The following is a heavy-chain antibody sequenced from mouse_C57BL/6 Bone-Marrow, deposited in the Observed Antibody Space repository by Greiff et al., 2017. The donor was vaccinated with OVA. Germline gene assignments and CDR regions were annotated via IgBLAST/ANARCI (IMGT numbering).Heavy chain of an antibody. V-gene: IGHV3-6*01. CDR1: GYSITSGYY. J-gene: IGHJ3*01. CDR3: ARDHDYYGSSSFAY. CDR2: ISYDGSN. D-gene: IGHD1-1*01. Sequence: EVKLMESGPGLVKPSQSLSLTCSVTGYSITSGYYWNWIRQFPGNKLEWMGYISYDGSNNYNPSLKNRISISRDTSKNQFFLKLNSVTTEDTATYYCARDHDYYGSSSFAYWGQGTLVTVSA.